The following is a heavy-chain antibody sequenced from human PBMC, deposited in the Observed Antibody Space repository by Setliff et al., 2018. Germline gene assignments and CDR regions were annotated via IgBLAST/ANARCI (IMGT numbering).Heavy chain of an antibody. CDR1: GYTFTGYY. Sequence: ASVKVSCKASGYTFTGYYMHWVRQAPGQGLEWMGWINPNSGGTNYAQKFQGWVTMTRDTSISTAYMELSRLRSDDTAVYYCARAGYCDSGPFDAFDIWGQGTMVTVSS. J-gene: IGHJ3*02. CDR2: INPNSGGT. V-gene: IGHV1-2*04. D-gene: IGHD3-22*01. CDR3: ARAGYCDSGPFDAFDI.